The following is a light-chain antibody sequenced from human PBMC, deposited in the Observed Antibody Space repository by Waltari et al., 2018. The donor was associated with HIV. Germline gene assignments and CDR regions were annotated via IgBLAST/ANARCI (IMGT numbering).Light chain of an antibody. Sequence: TVMPLSPLSLFVSLGESPTNIPQSTQSVWYSSNNRNYLAWYQQKPGQPPKLLISWASTRESGVPDRFSGSGSGTDFTLTISRLQADDVAVYYCHQSYKTPFTFGGGTRVEIK. CDR3: HQSYKTPFT. J-gene: IGKJ4*01. V-gene: IGKV4-1*01. CDR2: WAS. CDR1: QSVWYSSNNRNY.